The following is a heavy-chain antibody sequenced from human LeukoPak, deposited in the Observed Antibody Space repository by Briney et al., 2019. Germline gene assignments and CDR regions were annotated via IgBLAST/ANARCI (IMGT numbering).Heavy chain of an antibody. V-gene: IGHV3-7*01. CDR1: VFTFTRVW. CDR2: IKTDGSDK. D-gene: IGHD3-3*01. J-gene: IGHJ5*02. CDR3: AHYDFWSGYSFGT. Sequence: PGGSLRLSCAASVFTFTRVWMSWVRQAPGKGLEWVANIKTDGSDKYYADSVKGRFNISRDNAKNSLYLQMNSLGVEDTAVYYCAHYDFWSGYSFGTWGQGTLVTVSS.